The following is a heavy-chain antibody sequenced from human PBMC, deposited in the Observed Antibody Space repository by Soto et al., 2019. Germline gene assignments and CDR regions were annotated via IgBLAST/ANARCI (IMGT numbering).Heavy chain of an antibody. V-gene: IGHV3-53*01. D-gene: IGHD1-1*01. J-gene: IGHJ3*02. Sequence: GVLRLSCEAFGFTVSGKKYVAWVRQAPGKGLEWVSALYDLDGTYYADSVKGRFTTSSDSSRTTIYLQMNCLRPDDTAVYSCATWHLQEHAYDIWGQGTMVTVSS. CDR2: LYDLDGT. CDR3: ATWHLQEHAYDI. CDR1: GFTVSGKKY.